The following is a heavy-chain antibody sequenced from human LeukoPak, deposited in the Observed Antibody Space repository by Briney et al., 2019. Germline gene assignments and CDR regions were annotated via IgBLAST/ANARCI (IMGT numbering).Heavy chain of an antibody. CDR1: GGSFSGYY. CDR3: ASWHRYCSGGSCYGLSRFDP. CDR2: INHSGST. Sequence: SETLSLTCVVYGGSFSGYYWSWIRQPPGKGLEWIGEINHSGSTNYNPSLKSRVTISVDTSKNQFSLRPGSVTAADTAVYYCASWHRYCSGGSCYGLSRFDPWGQGTLVTVSS. V-gene: IGHV4-34*01. J-gene: IGHJ5*02. D-gene: IGHD2-15*01.